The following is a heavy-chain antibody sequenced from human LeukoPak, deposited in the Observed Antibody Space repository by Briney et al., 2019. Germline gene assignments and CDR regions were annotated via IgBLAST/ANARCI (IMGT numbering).Heavy chain of an antibody. D-gene: IGHD1-26*01. CDR2: IYTSGST. Sequence: SETLSLTCTVSGGSISSGSYFWSWIRQPAGKGLEWIGRIYTSGSTNYNPSLKSRVTVSVDTSKNQFSLKLTSVTAADTAVYYCARDQRAGATGLDYWGQGTLVTVSS. CDR3: ARDQRAGATGLDY. CDR1: GGSISSGSYF. J-gene: IGHJ4*02. V-gene: IGHV4-61*02.